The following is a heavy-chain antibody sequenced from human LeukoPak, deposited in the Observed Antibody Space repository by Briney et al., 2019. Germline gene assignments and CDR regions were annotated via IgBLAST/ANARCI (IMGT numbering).Heavy chain of an antibody. CDR1: GYTFTGYY. V-gene: IGHV1-2*02. D-gene: IGHD5-18*01. CDR3: ASPGYSYGPYHYYYGMDV. Sequence: ASVKVSCKASGYTFTGYYMHWVRQAPGQGLEWMGWINPNSGGTNYAQKFQGRVTMARDTSISTAYMELSRLRSDDTAVYYCASPGYSYGPYHYYYGMDVWGQGTTVTVSS. CDR2: INPNSGGT. J-gene: IGHJ6*02.